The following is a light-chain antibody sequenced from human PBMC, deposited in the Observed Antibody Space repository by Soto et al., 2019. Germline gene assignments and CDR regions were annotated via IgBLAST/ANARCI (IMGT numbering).Light chain of an antibody. V-gene: IGKV3-11*01. J-gene: IGKJ1*01. CDR1: QSVGTF. CDR3: QRYDSFRT. Sequence: EIVLTHSPATLSLSPGERATLSSRASQSVGTFFAWYQQKPGQAPRLLIYGASNRATGIPDRFSGSGSGTDFTLTITRLEPEDFAMYYCQRYDSFRTFGQGTKVDIK. CDR2: GAS.